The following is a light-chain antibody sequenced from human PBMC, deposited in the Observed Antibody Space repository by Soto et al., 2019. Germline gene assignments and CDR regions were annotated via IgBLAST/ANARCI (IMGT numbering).Light chain of an antibody. CDR1: TNY. CDR2: DVT. J-gene: IGLJ1*01. CDR3: CSFAGSYTSYV. Sequence: QSVLTQPRSVSGSPGQSVTISCSGATNYVSWYQQHPGKAPKLMIYDVTKRPSGVPDRFSGSKPGSTASLTISGLQAEDEADYYCCSFAGSYTSYVFGTGTKVTVL. V-gene: IGLV2-11*01.